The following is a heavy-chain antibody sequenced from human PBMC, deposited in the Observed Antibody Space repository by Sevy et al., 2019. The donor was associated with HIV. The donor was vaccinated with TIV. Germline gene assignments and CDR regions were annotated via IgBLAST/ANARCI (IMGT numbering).Heavy chain of an antibody. V-gene: IGHV3-21*01. CDR1: GFTFSNYF. CDR2: ISSGSSYI. CDR3: ARRDYYASLYYFDY. D-gene: IGHD3-16*01. J-gene: IGHJ4*02. Sequence: GGSLRLSCAASGFTFSNYFINWVRQAPGKGLEWVSSISSGSSYIFYADSVKGRFTISRDNAKNSLYLHMNSLRADDTSVYYCARRDYYASLYYFDYWGPGTLVTVSS.